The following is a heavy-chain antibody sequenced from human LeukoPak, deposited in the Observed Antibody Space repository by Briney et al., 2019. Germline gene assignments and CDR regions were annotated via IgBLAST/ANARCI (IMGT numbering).Heavy chain of an antibody. J-gene: IGHJ4*02. Sequence: GGSLRLSCQTSRYVFSNYGMHWVRQAPGKGLEWVAFVRYDESNEYYADSVKGRFTISRDNSRNTLYLQMNSLRAEDTGVYSCAKDSNSGYVSVGPDYWGLGTLVTVSS. CDR2: VRYDESNE. CDR3: AKDSNSGYVSVGPDY. V-gene: IGHV3-30*02. CDR1: RYVFSNYG. D-gene: IGHD5-12*01.